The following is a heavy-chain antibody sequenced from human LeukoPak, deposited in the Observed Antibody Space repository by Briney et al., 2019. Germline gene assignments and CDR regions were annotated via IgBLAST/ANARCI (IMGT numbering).Heavy chain of an antibody. CDR3: ARGRVDLDYYEYSGFY. V-gene: IGHV3-30-3*01. CDR2: ISSGGSNK. Sequence: QPGRSLRLSCAASGFTFSSYAMNWVRQAPGKGLEWVAVISSGGSNKYYADSVKGRFTISRDNSKTTLYLQMNRMRAEHTAVYYCARGRVDLDYYEYSGFYWGQGTLVTV. CDR1: GFTFSSYA. J-gene: IGHJ4*02. D-gene: IGHD5-12*01.